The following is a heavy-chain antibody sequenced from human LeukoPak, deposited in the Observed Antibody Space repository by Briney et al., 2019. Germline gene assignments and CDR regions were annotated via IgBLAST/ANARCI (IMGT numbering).Heavy chain of an antibody. CDR3: ARQWELLAFDY. V-gene: IGHV3-30-3*01. J-gene: IGHJ4*02. Sequence: PGGFLRLSCAASGFTFSSYAMHWVRQAPGKGLEWVAVISYDGSNKYSADSVKGRFTISRDNSKNTLYLQMNSLRAEDTAVYYCARQWELLAFDYWGQGTLVTVSS. CDR2: ISYDGSNK. CDR1: GFTFSSYA. D-gene: IGHD1-26*01.